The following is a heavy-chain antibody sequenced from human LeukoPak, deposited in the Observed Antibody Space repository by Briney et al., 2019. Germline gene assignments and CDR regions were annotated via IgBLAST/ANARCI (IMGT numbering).Heavy chain of an antibody. J-gene: IGHJ3*02. V-gene: IGHV4-39*01. CDR2: IYYSGST. D-gene: IGHD3-10*01. CDR3: ARHVLLWFGESGAFDI. Sequence: SETLSLTCTVSGGSISSSSYYWGWIRQPPGKGLEWIGSIYYSGSTYYNPSLKSRVTISVDTSKNQFSLKLSSVTAADTAVYYCARHVLLWFGESGAFDIWGQGTMVTVSS. CDR1: GGSISSSSYY.